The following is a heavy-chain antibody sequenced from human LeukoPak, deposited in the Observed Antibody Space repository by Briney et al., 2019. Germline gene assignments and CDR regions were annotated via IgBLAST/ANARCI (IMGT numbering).Heavy chain of an antibody. CDR2: TYYRSKWYN. CDR3: ARDQGYCSGGSCYSGFDY. D-gene: IGHD2-15*01. CDR1: GDSVSSNSAA. Sequence: SQTLSLTCAISGDSVSSNSAACNWIRQSPSRGLEWLGWTYYRSKWYNDYAVSVKSRITINPDTSKNQFSLQLNSVTPEDTAVYYCARDQGYCSGGSCYSGFDYWGQGTLVTVSS. V-gene: IGHV6-1*01. J-gene: IGHJ4*02.